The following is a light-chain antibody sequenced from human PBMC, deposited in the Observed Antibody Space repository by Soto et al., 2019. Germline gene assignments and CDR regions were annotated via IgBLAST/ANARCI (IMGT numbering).Light chain of an antibody. CDR3: SSLTSRFAFV. CDR1: PSDVGAYNY. J-gene: IGLJ1*01. Sequence: QSVLTQPASVSGSPGQSIAISCTGTPSDVGAYNYVSWYQQHPGKAPKLMISEVTNRPSGVSDRFSGSKSGNTASLTISGLPADDEADYYCSSLTSRFAFVVGTGTKVTAL. V-gene: IGLV2-14*01. CDR2: EVT.